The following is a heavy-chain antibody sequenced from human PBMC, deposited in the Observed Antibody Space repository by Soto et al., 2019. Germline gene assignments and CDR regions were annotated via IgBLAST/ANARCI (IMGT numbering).Heavy chain of an antibody. CDR1: NASISSGSYY. CDR3: ARVIVPAQFAP. V-gene: IGHV4-31*03. J-gene: IGHJ5*02. Sequence: QVQLQESGPGLVKPSQTLSLSCTVSNASISSGSYYWSWIRQHPGKGLEWIGNIYYSGTTYYNPSLKSRVTISVDTSKDQFSLKLRSVTAADTAVYYCARVIVPAQFAPWGQGNLVTVSS. D-gene: IGHD2-2*01. CDR2: IYYSGTT.